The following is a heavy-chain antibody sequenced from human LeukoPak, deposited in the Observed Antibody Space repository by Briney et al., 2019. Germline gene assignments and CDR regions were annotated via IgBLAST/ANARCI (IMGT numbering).Heavy chain of an antibody. V-gene: IGHV4-31*11. CDR2: INHRGTT. D-gene: IGHD2-2*01. CDR3: ARASIRLGPADGL. CDR1: GDSISNYGSY. Sequence: SETLSLTCVVSGDSISNYGSYWSWIRHPPTKGLEWMGYINHRGTTYYSPSLKTRLALSLDASKNLLSLNLTSVTAADTAIYFCARASIRLGPADGLWGQGILVTVSS. J-gene: IGHJ4*02.